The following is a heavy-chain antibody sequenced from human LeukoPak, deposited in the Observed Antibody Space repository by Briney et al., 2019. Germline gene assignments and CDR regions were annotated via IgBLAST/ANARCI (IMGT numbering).Heavy chain of an antibody. CDR1: GFTFSSYW. CDR3: ARGGQYYDSAFDI. CDR2: IKQDGSEK. V-gene: IGHV3-7*01. D-gene: IGHD3-22*01. Sequence: QPGGSLRLSCAASGFTFSSYWMSWVRQTPGKGLEWVANIKQDGSEKYYVDSVKGRFTISRDNTKKSLYLQMNSLRADDTAVYYCARGGQYYDSAFDIWGQGTMVTVSS. J-gene: IGHJ3*02.